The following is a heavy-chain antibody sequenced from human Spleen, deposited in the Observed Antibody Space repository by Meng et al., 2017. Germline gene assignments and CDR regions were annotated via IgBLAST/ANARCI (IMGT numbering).Heavy chain of an antibody. D-gene: IGHD1-1*01. CDR1: GGSVSRGRHY. Sequence: QVQMQKSGPGLVRPSETLSLTCTVSGGSVSRGRHYWSWIRQSPGRGLEWIAYIHYSGSTNYSPSLKSRVTISRDPSRNQFSLTLSSVTAADTAVYYCARDPHTTGTFDYWGPGILVTVPS. CDR3: ARDPHTTGTFDY. V-gene: IGHV4-61*01. J-gene: IGHJ4*02. CDR2: IHYSGST.